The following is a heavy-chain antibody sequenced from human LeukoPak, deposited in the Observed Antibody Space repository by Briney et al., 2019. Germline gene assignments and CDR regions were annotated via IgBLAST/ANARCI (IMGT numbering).Heavy chain of an antibody. J-gene: IGHJ6*03. CDR3: ARDPYSGNYGDYYYYYMDV. V-gene: IGHV3-7*01. Sequence: QPGGSLRLSCAASEFTFSSYYMTWVRQAPGKGLEWVGSIRADGSAQFYVDSVRGRFTISRDNAKDSLYLQMNSLRDEDTAVYYCARDPYSGNYGDYYYYYMDVWGKGTTVTISS. CDR2: IRADGSAQ. D-gene: IGHD1-26*01. CDR1: EFTFSSYY.